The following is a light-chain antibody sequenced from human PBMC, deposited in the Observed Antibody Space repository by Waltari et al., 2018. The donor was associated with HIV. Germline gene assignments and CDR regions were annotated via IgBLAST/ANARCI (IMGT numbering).Light chain of an antibody. CDR3: RSYTSRSSLHVL. CDR1: GSDVGGYDY. CDR2: EVT. J-gene: IGLJ3*02. Sequence: QSALTHPASVSVSPGQSITISSTCSGSDVGGYDYVSWYQQHQGKAPKLMSYEVTNRPEGFTNSVAGYKAGNTDSLNSSGLQAEDEAEYYCRSYTSRSSLHVLFGGVTKLTVL. V-gene: IGLV2-14*01.